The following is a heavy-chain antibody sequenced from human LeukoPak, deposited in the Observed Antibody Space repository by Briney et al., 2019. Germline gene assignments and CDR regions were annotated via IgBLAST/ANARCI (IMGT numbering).Heavy chain of an antibody. D-gene: IGHD4-23*01. CDR1: GYTFTGYY. Sequence: ASVKVSCKASGYTFTGYYMHWVRQAPGQGLEWMGWINPNSGGTNYAQKFQGRVTMTRDTSISTAYMELSRLRSDDTAVYYCARVRGYGGNPRSPLDYWGQGTLVTVSS. V-gene: IGHV1-2*02. CDR3: ARVRGYGGNPRSPLDY. CDR2: INPNSGGT. J-gene: IGHJ4*02.